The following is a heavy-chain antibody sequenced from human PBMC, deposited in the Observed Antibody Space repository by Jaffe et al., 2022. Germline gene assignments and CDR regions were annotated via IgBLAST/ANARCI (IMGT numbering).Heavy chain of an antibody. CDR2: INHSGST. CDR1: GGSFSGYY. V-gene: IGHV4-34*01. Sequence: QVQLQQWGAGLLKPSETLSLTCAVYGGSFSGYYWSWIRQPPGKGLEWIGEINHSGSTNYNPSLKSRVTISVDTSKNQFSLKLSSVTAADTAVYYCARLRPGGRVVPAARNYYYYYYMDVWGKGTTVTVSS. CDR3: ARLRPGGRVVPAARNYYYYYYMDV. J-gene: IGHJ6*03. D-gene: IGHD2-2*01.